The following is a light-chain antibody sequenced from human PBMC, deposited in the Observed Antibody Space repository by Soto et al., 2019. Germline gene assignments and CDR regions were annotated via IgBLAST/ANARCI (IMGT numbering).Light chain of an antibody. CDR1: QSVSSY. CDR2: DAS. CDR3: LHRMNWPLT. Sequence: EIVLTQSPGTLSLSPGERATLSCRASQSVSSYLAWYQQKPGQAPRLLIYDASKRATGIPDRFSGSGSETDFTLTISSLEPEDLGVYYCLHRMNWPLTFGQGTRREIK. J-gene: IGKJ5*01. V-gene: IGKV3-11*01.